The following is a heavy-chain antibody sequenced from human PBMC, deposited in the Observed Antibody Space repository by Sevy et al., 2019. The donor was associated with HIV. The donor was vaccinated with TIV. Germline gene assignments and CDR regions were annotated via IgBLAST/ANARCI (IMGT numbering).Heavy chain of an antibody. CDR3: ARVVYYGPGPLGWFDP. Sequence: SETLSLTCTVSGGSISSYYWSWIRQPPGKGLEWIGYIYYSGSTNYNPSLKSRVTISVDTSKNQFSLKLSSVTAADTAVYYCARVVYYGPGPLGWFDPWGQGTLVTVSS. J-gene: IGHJ5*02. CDR1: GGSISSYY. D-gene: IGHD3-10*01. V-gene: IGHV4-59*01. CDR2: IYYSGST.